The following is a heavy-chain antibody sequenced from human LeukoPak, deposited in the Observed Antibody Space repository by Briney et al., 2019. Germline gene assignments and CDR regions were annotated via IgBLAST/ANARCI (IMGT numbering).Heavy chain of an antibody. CDR3: ARNGRYYYYDMDV. Sequence: SETLSLTCTVSGGSISSYYWSWIRQPPGKGLEWIGYIYHSGSTNYNPSLKSRVTISVDMSKDQFSLKLSSVTAADTAVYYCARNGRYYYYDMDVWGQGTAVTVSS. CDR2: IYHSGST. V-gene: IGHV4-59*01. CDR1: GGSISSYY. J-gene: IGHJ6*02.